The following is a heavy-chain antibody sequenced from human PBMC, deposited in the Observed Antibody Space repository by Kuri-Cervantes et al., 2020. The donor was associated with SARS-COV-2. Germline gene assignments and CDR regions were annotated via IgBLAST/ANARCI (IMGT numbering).Heavy chain of an antibody. Sequence: GSLRLSCAVYGGSFSGYYWSWIRQPPGKGLEWIGEINHSGSTNYNPSLKSRVTISVDTSKNQFSLKLSSVTAADTAVYYCARGSSWYSTGPYWGQGTLVTVSS. CDR1: GGSFSGYY. CDR2: INHSGST. J-gene: IGHJ4*02. CDR3: ARGSSWYSTGPY. D-gene: IGHD6-13*01. V-gene: IGHV4-34*01.